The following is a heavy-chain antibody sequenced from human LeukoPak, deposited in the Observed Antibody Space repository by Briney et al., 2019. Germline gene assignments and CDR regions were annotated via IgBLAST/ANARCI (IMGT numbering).Heavy chain of an antibody. CDR2: ISYDGSNK. D-gene: IGHD3-3*01. Sequence: GRSLRLSCAASGFTFSSYAMDWVRQAPGKGLEWVAVISYDGSNKYYADSVKGRFTISRDNSKNTLYLQMNSLRAEDTAVYYCAKNLYDFWSGYLDYWGQGTLVTVSS. V-gene: IGHV3-30-3*02. J-gene: IGHJ4*02. CDR1: GFTFSSYA. CDR3: AKNLYDFWSGYLDY.